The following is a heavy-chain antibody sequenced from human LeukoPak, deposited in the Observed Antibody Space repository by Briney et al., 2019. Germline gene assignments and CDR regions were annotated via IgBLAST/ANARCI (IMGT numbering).Heavy chain of an antibody. CDR2: ISGSGGST. CDR1: GFTFSSYA. V-gene: IGHV3-23*01. D-gene: IGHD3-10*01. CDR3: AKRAAEKSSAVINYYGSGAAARFDP. Sequence: GGSLRLSCAASGFTFSSYAMSWVRQAPGKGLEWVSAISGSGGSTYYADSVKGRFTISGDNSKNTLYLQMNSLRAEDTAVYYCAKRAAEKSSAVINYYGSGAAARFDPWGQGTLVTVSS. J-gene: IGHJ5*02.